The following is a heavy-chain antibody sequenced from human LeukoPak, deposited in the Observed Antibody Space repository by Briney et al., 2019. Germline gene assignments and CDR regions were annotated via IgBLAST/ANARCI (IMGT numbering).Heavy chain of an antibody. CDR2: IWYDGTNK. D-gene: IGHD4-17*01. CDR1: GFTFSGYS. Sequence: GGSLRLSCAASGFTFSGYSMNWVRQAPGKGLEWVAVIWYDGTNKYYADSVKGRFTISRDNSKNTLYLQMNSLRAEDTAVYYCARATVTRWFDPWGQGTLVTVSS. CDR3: ARATVTRWFDP. V-gene: IGHV3-33*08. J-gene: IGHJ5*02.